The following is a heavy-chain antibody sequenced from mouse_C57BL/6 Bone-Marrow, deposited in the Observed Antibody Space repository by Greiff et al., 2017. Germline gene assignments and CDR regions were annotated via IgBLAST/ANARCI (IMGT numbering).Heavy chain of an antibody. V-gene: IGHV1-64*01. J-gene: IGHJ1*03. CDR3: ARGTVVARYFDV. D-gene: IGHD1-1*01. Sequence: QVQLQQPGAELVKPGASVKLSCKASGYTFTSYWMHWVKQRPGQGLEWIGMIHPNSGSTNYNEKFKSKATLTVDKSSSTAYMQLSSLTSEDSAVYYCARGTVVARYFDVWGTGTTVTVSS. CDR1: GYTFTSYW. CDR2: IHPNSGST.